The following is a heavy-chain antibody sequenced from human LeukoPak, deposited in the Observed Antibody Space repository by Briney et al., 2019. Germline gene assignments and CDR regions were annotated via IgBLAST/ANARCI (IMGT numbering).Heavy chain of an antibody. D-gene: IGHD3-10*01. V-gene: IGHV3-30-3*01. J-gene: IGHJ4*02. CDR1: RFTFSSYA. CDR3: ATALKNVLLWFGEFLVY. Sequence: GGSLRLSCAASRFTFSSYAIHWVRQAPGKGLEWVAVISFDGNNKYYADSVKGRFTISRDNSRNTLYLQMNNLGPEDTAVYYCATALKNVLLWFGEFLVYWGQGTPVTVSS. CDR2: ISFDGNNK.